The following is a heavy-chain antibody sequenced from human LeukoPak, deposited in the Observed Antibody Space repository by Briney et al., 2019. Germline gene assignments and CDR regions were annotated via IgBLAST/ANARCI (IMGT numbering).Heavy chain of an antibody. D-gene: IGHD4-17*01. CDR1: RFTFDDYA. V-gene: IGHV3-9*01. J-gene: IGHJ4*02. CDR3: AKDRGAYGDYDYFDY. Sequence: GGSMRLPCAACRFTFDDYAMQWLRYAPGKGMAGGSGISWNSGSIGYADSVKGQFTIARDNAKNSLYLQRNSLRAEDTALYYGAKDRGAYGDYDYFDYWGQGTLVTVSS. CDR2: ISWNSGSI.